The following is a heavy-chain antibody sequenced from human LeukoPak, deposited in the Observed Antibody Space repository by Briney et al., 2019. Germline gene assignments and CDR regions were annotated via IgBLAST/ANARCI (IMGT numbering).Heavy chain of an antibody. CDR2: IYPGDSDT. CDR3: ARHIITSSSGEMDYFDY. V-gene: IGHV5-51*01. CDR1: GYSFTNYW. Sequence: GESLKISCQGSGYSFTNYWIGWVRQMPGKGLEWVGVIYPGDSDTRYSPSFQGQVTISADKSISTAYLQWSSLKASDTAMYYCARHIITSSSGEMDYFDYWGQGTLVTVSS. J-gene: IGHJ4*02. D-gene: IGHD6-6*01.